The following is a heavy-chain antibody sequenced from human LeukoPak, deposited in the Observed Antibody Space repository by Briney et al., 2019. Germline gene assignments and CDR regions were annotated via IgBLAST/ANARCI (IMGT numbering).Heavy chain of an antibody. Sequence: ASSVKVSCKASGGTFRSYTIVWVRQAPGQGLEWMGRIIPMLDIANYAQKFQGRVTIIADKSTSTAYMELSSLRSEDTAVYYCASPRDCSTTSCYNDDAFDIWGRGTMVTVSS. J-gene: IGHJ3*02. CDR3: ASPRDCSTTSCYNDDAFDI. CDR2: IIPMLDIA. D-gene: IGHD2-2*02. CDR1: GGTFRSYT. V-gene: IGHV1-69*02.